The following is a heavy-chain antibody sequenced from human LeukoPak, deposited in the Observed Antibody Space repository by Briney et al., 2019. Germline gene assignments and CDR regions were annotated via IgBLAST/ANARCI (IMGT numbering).Heavy chain of an antibody. CDR1: GFTFHDYA. Sequence: GGSLRLSCAASGFTFHDYAMHWVRQAPGKGLEWVSGLSWNGGNIGYAESVRGRFTISRDNAGNSLYLQMNSLRPEDTALYYCAKALGSTVTTRTYFDYWGQRTLVTVSS. D-gene: IGHD4-17*01. J-gene: IGHJ4*02. CDR3: AKALGSTVTTRTYFDY. CDR2: LSWNGGNI. V-gene: IGHV3-9*01.